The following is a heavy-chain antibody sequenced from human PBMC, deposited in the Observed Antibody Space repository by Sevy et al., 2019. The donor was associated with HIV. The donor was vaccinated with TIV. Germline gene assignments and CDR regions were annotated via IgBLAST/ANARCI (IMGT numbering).Heavy chain of an antibody. Sequence: GGSLRLSCAASGFTFNSYGMHWVRQAPGKGLEWVALIWYDGSSRSYVDSVKGRFTVSRDNSKNTLYLQMNSLRAEDTAVYYCAREGLAVAGIGYYFEYWGQGTLVTVSS. D-gene: IGHD6-19*01. J-gene: IGHJ4*02. CDR3: AREGLAVAGIGYYFEY. CDR1: GFTFNSYG. CDR2: IWYDGSSR. V-gene: IGHV3-33*01.